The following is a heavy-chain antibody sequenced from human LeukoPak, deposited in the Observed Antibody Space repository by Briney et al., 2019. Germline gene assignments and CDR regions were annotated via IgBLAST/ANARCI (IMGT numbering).Heavy chain of an antibody. V-gene: IGHV1-8*01. J-gene: IGHJ6*03. CDR2: MNPNSGNT. Sequence: ASMKVSCKASGYTFTSYDINWVRQATGQGLEWMGWMNPNSGNTGYAQKFQGRVTMTRYTSISTAYMELSSLRSEDTAVYYCARIVQQLDYYYYYYMDVWGKGTTVTVSS. D-gene: IGHD6-13*01. CDR1: GYTFTSYD. CDR3: ARIVQQLDYYYYYYMDV.